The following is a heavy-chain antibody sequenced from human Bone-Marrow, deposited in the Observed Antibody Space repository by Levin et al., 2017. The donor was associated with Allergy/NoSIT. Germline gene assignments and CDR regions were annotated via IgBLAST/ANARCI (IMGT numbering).Heavy chain of an antibody. V-gene: IGHV4-30-2*01. CDR1: GGSISSGGYS. CDR3: ARATGGYCLDY. J-gene: IGHJ4*02. CDR2: IYHSGST. Sequence: TSSETLSLTCAVSGGSISSGGYSWSWIRQPPGKGLEWIGYIYHSGSTYYNPSLKSRVTISVDRSKNQFSLKLSSVTAADTAVYYCARATGGYCLDYWGQGTLVTVSS. D-gene: IGHD2-15*01.